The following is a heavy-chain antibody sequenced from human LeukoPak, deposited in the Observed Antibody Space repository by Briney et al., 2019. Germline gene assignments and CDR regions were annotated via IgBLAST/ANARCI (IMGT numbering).Heavy chain of an antibody. J-gene: IGHJ4*02. D-gene: IGHD4-23*01. CDR3: ARDLTDYGGDY. CDR2: INPNSGGT. V-gene: IGHV1-2*02. Sequence: GASVKVSCKASGYTFTGYYMHWVRQAPGQGLEWMGWINPNSGGTNFAQNFQGRVTMIRVTSISTAYMELSRLRSDDTAVYYCARDLTDYGGDYWGQGTLVTVSS. CDR1: GYTFTGYY.